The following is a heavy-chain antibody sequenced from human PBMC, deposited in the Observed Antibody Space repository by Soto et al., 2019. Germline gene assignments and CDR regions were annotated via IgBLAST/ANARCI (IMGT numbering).Heavy chain of an antibody. V-gene: IGHV1-2*02. Sequence: SVKVSCKASGYTFTGYYMHWVRQAPGQGLEWMGWINPNSGGTNYAQKFQGRVTMTRDTSISIAYMELSRLRSDDTAVYYCARDISYDSSDYNPTPGFDPWGQGTMVTGSS. CDR2: INPNSGGT. D-gene: IGHD3-22*01. CDR3: ARDISYDSSDYNPTPGFDP. CDR1: GYTFTGYY. J-gene: IGHJ5*02.